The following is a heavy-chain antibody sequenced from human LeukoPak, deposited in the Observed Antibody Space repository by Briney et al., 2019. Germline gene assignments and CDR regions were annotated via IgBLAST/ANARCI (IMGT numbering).Heavy chain of an antibody. V-gene: IGHV1-24*01. CDR2: FDPEDGET. CDR1: GYTLTELS. D-gene: IGHD6-19*01. CDR3: ATGRISSGWYNNYYYYMDV. J-gene: IGHJ6*03. Sequence: ASVKVSCKVSGYTLTELSMHWVRQAPGKGLEWMGGFDPEDGETIYAQKFQGRVTMTEDTSTDTAYMELSSLRSEDTAVYYCATGRISSGWYNNYYYYMDVWGKGTTVTVSS.